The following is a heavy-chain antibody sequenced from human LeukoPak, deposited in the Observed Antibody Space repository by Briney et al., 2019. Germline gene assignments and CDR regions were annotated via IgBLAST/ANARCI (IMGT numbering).Heavy chain of an antibody. V-gene: IGHV3-33*01. CDR1: GFTFSRHG. Sequence: GGSLRLSCTASGFTFSRHGMHWVRQAPGKGLAWVAVIWYDGSNKYYADSVKGRFTISRDNSKSTLYLQMNSLNAEDTAVYYCTTATRYDVHFDFWGQGTLVTVSS. CDR2: IWYDGSNK. J-gene: IGHJ4*02. CDR3: TTATRYDVHFDF. D-gene: IGHD5-12*01.